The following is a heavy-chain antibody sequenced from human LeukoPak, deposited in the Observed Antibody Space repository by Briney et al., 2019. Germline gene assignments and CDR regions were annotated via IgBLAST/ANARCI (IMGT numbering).Heavy chain of an antibody. D-gene: IGHD6-19*01. CDR2: IRSKANCYAT. Sequence: GGSLRLSCAASGFTFSGFAMHWVRQASGKGLEWVGRIRSKANCYATAYAASVKGRFTISRDDSKNTAYLQMNSLKPEDAAAYYCTRQSDIAVAGEFDYWGQGTLVTVSS. J-gene: IGHJ4*02. V-gene: IGHV3-73*01. CDR3: TRQSDIAVAGEFDY. CDR1: GFTFSGFA.